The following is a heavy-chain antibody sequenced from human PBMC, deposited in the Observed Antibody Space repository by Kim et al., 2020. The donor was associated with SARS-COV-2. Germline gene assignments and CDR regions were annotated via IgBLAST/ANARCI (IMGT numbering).Heavy chain of an antibody. CDR3: AKDANPYGRYLAGYYQGWFDP. CDR1: GFTFSSYA. D-gene: IGHD3-9*01. Sequence: GGSLRLSCAASGFTFSSYAMSWVRQAPGKGLEWVSAISGSGGSTYYADSVKGRFTISRDNSKNTLYLQMNSLRAEDTAVYYCAKDANPYGRYLAGYYQGWFDPWGQGTLVTVSS. CDR2: ISGSGGST. J-gene: IGHJ5*02. V-gene: IGHV3-23*01.